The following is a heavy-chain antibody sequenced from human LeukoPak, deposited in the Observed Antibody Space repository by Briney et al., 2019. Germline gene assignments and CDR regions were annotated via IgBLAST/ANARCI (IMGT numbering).Heavy chain of an antibody. CDR1: GFTVSSNY. Sequence: GGSLRLSCAASGFTVSSNYMSWVRQAPGKGLEWVSVIYSGGSTYYADSVKGRFTISRDNAKNSLYLQMNSLRAEDTAVYYCARGEYGSGSYHIDYWGQGTLVTVSS. CDR2: IYSGGST. J-gene: IGHJ4*02. V-gene: IGHV3-53*01. D-gene: IGHD3-10*01. CDR3: ARGEYGSGSYHIDY.